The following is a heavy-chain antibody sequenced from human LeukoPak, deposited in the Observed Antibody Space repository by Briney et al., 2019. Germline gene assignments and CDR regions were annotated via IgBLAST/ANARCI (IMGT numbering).Heavy chain of an antibody. Sequence: GESLKISCEGSGYSFTSYWIGWVRQMPGKGLEWMGIIYPGDSDTRYSPSFQGQVTMSADKSISTAYLQWSSLKDSDTAMYYCARAPGYCSGGSCYFDWFDPWGQGTLVTVSS. V-gene: IGHV5-51*01. J-gene: IGHJ5*02. CDR3: ARAPGYCSGGSCYFDWFDP. CDR1: GYSFTSYW. D-gene: IGHD2-15*01. CDR2: IYPGDSDT.